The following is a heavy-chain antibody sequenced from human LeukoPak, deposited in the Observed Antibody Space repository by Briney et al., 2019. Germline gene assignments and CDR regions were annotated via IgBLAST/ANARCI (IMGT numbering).Heavy chain of an antibody. CDR2: IHPRDSET. J-gene: IGHJ3*02. V-gene: IGHV5-51*01. CDR3: ARSIAPRRGDAFDI. D-gene: IGHD6-6*01. Sequence: GESLKISCKGSGYSFTNYWIGWLRQMPGQGPEWIGIIHPRDSETVYTPSFRGQVTISADKSTTTAYLQWSSLKASDTAMYYCARSIAPRRGDAFDIWGQGTMVTVSS. CDR1: GYSFTNYW.